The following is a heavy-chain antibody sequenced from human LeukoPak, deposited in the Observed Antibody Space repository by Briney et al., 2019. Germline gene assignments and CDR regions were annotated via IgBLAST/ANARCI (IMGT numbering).Heavy chain of an antibody. CDR1: GFTFSSYG. V-gene: IGHV3-30*18. D-gene: IGHD6-13*01. Sequence: GGSLRLSCAASGFTFSSYGMHWVRQAPGKGLGWVAVISYDGSNKYYADSVKGRFTISRDNSKNTLYLQMNSLRAEDTAVYYCAKDQGAGSSSWYYFDYWGQGTLVTVSS. J-gene: IGHJ4*02. CDR2: ISYDGSNK. CDR3: AKDQGAGSSSWYYFDY.